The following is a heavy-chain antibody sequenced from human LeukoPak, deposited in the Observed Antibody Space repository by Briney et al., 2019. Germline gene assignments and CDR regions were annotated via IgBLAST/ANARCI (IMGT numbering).Heavy chain of an antibody. V-gene: IGHV5-51*01. CDR3: ARQKKGSGYLHYYYYYGMDV. D-gene: IGHD3-22*01. CDR1: GYSFTSYW. Sequence: GESLKISCKGSGYSFTSYWIGWVRQMPGKGLEWMGIIYPGDSDTRYSPSFQGQVTISADKSISTAYLQWSSLKASDTAMYYCARQKKGSGYLHYYYYYGMDVWGQGATVTVSS. CDR2: IYPGDSDT. J-gene: IGHJ6*02.